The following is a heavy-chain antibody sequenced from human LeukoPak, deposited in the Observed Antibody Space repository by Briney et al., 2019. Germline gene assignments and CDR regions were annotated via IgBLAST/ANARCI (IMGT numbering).Heavy chain of an antibody. CDR3: ARVGRPDWSGYYSGYWFDP. CDR1: GGTFSSYA. V-gene: IGHV1-69*13. Sequence: ASVKVSCKASGGTFSSYAISWVRQAPGQGLEWMGGIIPIFGTANYVQKFQGRVTITADESTSTAYMELSSLRSEDTAVYYCARVGRPDWSGYYSGYWFDPWGQGTLATVSS. J-gene: IGHJ5*02. CDR2: IIPIFGTA. D-gene: IGHD3-3*01.